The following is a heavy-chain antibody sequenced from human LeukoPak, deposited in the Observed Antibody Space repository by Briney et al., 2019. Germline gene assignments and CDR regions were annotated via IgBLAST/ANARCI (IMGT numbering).Heavy chain of an antibody. CDR1: AFTFSNYT. Sequence: GGSLRLSCAASAFTFSNYTMSWVRQAPGKGLEWVSAISGSGGSTYYADSVKGRFTISRDNSKNTLYLQMNSLRAEDTAVYYCAKGQTTVMAFDIWGQGTMVTVSS. CDR3: AKGQTTVMAFDI. D-gene: IGHD4-17*01. V-gene: IGHV3-23*01. J-gene: IGHJ3*02. CDR2: ISGSGGST.